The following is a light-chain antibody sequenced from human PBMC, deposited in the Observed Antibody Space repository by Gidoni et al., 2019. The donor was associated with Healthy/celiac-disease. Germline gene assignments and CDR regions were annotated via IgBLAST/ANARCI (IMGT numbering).Light chain of an antibody. Sequence: QSALTQPASVSGSPGQSITIYCTGTRSDVGGYNYVSCYQQHPGKAPNLMIYEVSNRPSGVSNRFSCSKSGNTASLTISGLQAEDEADYYCSSYTSSSTGVFGGGTKLTVL. CDR3: SSYTSSSTGV. CDR2: EVS. J-gene: IGLJ3*02. CDR1: RSDVGGYNY. V-gene: IGLV2-14*01.